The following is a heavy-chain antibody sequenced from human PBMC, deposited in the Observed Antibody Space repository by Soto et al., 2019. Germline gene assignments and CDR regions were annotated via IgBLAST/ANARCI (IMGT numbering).Heavy chain of an antibody. CDR1: GFTFSNYG. Sequence: EVQLLESGGGLVQPGGSLRLSCAASGFTFSNYGMNWNRLAPGEGLEWVSTVSPAGSTFYADSVRGRFTISRDNSKSTVDLQMNGLRVDDTAIYYCVRSWAYWGRGTVVTVSS. CDR2: VSPAGST. J-gene: IGHJ4*02. D-gene: IGHD6-13*01. CDR3: VRSWAY. V-gene: IGHV3-23*01.